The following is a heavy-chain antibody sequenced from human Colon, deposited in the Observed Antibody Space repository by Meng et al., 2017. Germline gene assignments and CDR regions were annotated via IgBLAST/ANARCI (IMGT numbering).Heavy chain of an antibody. J-gene: IGHJ4*02. CDR2: INHDGNT. D-gene: IGHD2-15*01. Sequence: VEQQTGGAGLLKPSETLSLTCAVYGGSFRDNHWSWVRQPPGKGLEWIGEINHDGNTKYNPSLKSRVTISVDTSKNQFSLTLRSVTAADTAVYYCARQVAATFSGLAFDSWGQGTLVTVSS. CDR3: ARQVAATFSGLAFDS. V-gene: IGHV4-34*01. CDR1: GGSFRDNH.